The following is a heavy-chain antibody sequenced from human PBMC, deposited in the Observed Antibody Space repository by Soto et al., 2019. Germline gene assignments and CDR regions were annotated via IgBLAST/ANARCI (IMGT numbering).Heavy chain of an antibody. D-gene: IGHD6-13*01. CDR2: IYYSGST. J-gene: IGHJ4*02. Sequence: QVQLQESGPGLVKPSETLSLTCTVSGGSISSYYWSWIRQPPGKGLEWIGYIYYSGSTNYNPSLKSRITISVDTSKNQSSLKLSSVTAADTAVDSCARTRSSWSNYVDYWGQGTLVTVSS. CDR1: GGSISSYY. CDR3: ARTRSSWSNYVDY. V-gene: IGHV4-59*01.